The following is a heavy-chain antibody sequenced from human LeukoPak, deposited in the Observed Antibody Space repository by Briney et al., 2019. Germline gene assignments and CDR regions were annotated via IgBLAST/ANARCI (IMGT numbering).Heavy chain of an antibody. J-gene: IGHJ4*02. CDR2: IGGGGTDT. D-gene: IGHD2-8*02. CDR1: GFTLTNHG. CDR3: AKSPGYWAHDY. Sequence: GGSLRLSCAVSGFTLTNHGVSWVRQAPGKGLEWVSSIGGGGTDTYYADSVKGRFTISRDNSKNTLSLQMNSLRAEDTAVYYCAKSPGYWAHDYWGQGTLVTVSS. V-gene: IGHV3-23*01.